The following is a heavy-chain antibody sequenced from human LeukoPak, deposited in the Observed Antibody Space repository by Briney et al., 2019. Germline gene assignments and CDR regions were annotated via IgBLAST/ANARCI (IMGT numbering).Heavy chain of an antibody. CDR1: GGSFGGYY. D-gene: IGHD3-22*01. CDR2: INHNGST. CDR3: ARRRRGRYYDSSGLNYFDY. V-gene: IGHV4-34*01. Sequence: SETLSLTCAVYGGSFGGYYWSWIRQPPGKGLEWIGEINHNGSTNYNPSLKSRVTISVDTSKNQFSLKLSSVTAADTAVYYCARRRRGRYYDSSGLNYFDYWGQGTLVTVSS. J-gene: IGHJ4*02.